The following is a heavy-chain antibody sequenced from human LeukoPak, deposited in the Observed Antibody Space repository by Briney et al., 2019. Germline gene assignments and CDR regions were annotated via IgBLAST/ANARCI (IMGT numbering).Heavy chain of an antibody. V-gene: IGHV3-23*01. CDR2: ISGSGGST. J-gene: IGHJ4*02. Sequence: GGSLRLSCAASGFTFSSYAMSWVRQAPGKGLEWVSAISGSGGSTYYADSVKGRFTISRDNSKDTLYLQMNSLRAEDTAVYYCARDYTGGWNDYWGQGTLVIVSS. CDR3: ARDYTGGWNDY. CDR1: GFTFSSYA. D-gene: IGHD7-27*01.